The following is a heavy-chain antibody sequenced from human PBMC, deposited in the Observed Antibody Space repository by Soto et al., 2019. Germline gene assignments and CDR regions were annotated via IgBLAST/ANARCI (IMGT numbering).Heavy chain of an antibody. Sequence: EVQLLESGGGLVQPGGSLRLSCAASGFTFSSYAMSWVRQAPGKGLEWVSAISGSGGSTYYADSVKGRFTISRDNSKNPLYLQMNSLRAEDTAVYYCAKAYPVGAVAGTLLEPFDYWGQGTLVTVSS. V-gene: IGHV3-23*01. D-gene: IGHD6-19*01. CDR2: ISGSGGST. CDR3: AKAYPVGAVAGTLLEPFDY. J-gene: IGHJ4*02. CDR1: GFTFSSYA.